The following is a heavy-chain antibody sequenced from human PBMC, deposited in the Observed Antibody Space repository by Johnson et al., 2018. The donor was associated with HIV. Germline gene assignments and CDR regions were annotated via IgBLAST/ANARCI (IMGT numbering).Heavy chain of an antibody. Sequence: VQVVESGGGVVQPGRSLRFSCAASGFTFSSYGMHWVRQAPGKGLEWVAVISYDGSNKYYADSVKGRFTISRENAKNSLYLQMNSLRGEDTAVYYCARVGRYSESVNDAHDIWGQGTKVTVSS. D-gene: IGHD1-26*01. CDR3: ARVGRYSESVNDAHDI. V-gene: IGHV3-30*03. CDR2: ISYDGSNK. CDR1: GFTFSSYG. J-gene: IGHJ3*02.